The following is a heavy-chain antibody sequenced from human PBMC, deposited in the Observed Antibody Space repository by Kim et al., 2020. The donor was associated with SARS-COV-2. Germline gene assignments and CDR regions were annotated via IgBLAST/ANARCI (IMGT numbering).Heavy chain of an antibody. CDR3: ARGITGTKEGDAFDI. J-gene: IGHJ3*02. V-gene: IGHV3-33*01. D-gene: IGHD1-20*01. CDR2: IWYDGSNK. CDR1: GFTFSSYG. Sequence: GGSLRLSCAASGFTFSSYGMHWVRQAPGKGLEWVAVIWYDGSNKYYADSVKGRFTISRDNSKNTLYLQMNSLRAEDTAVYYCARGITGTKEGDAFDIWGQGTMVTVSS.